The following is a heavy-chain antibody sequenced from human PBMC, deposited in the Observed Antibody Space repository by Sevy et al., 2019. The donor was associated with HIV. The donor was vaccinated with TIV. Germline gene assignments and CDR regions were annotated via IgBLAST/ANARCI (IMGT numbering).Heavy chain of an antibody. Sequence: ASVKVSCKASGYTFSVYDINWVRQVTGQALEWMGWLNPSSSNTGYAENFQVRVTFTMDSSTSTGYMEMSSLRSEDTAVYYCARAAAGAYDAFDIWGQGTLVTVSS. CDR3: ARAAAGAYDAFDI. CDR1: GYTFSVYD. V-gene: IGHV1-8*03. D-gene: IGHD6-13*01. J-gene: IGHJ3*02. CDR2: LNPSSSNT.